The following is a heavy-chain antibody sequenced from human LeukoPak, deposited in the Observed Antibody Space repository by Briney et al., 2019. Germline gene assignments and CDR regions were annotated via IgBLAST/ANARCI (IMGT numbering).Heavy chain of an antibody. J-gene: IGHJ3*02. CDR3: ARDPAGGDAFDI. CDR2: ISGSGGST. CDR1: GFTFSTYG. D-gene: IGHD3-16*01. Sequence: GGSLRLSCAASGFTFSTYGMSWVRQAPGKGLEWVSAISGSGGSTYYADSVKGRFTISRDNAKNSLYLQMNSLRAEDTAVYYCARDPAGGDAFDIWGQGTMVTVSS. V-gene: IGHV3-23*01.